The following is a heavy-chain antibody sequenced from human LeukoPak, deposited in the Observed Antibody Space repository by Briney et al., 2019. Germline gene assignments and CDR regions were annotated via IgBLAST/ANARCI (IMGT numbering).Heavy chain of an antibody. V-gene: IGHV1-46*01. CDR3: ARGGHIRTTVTSDAFDI. J-gene: IGHJ3*02. CDR1: GYIFTNYY. CDR2: INPSGGTT. D-gene: IGHD4-17*01. Sequence: ASVKVSCKASGYIFTNYYMHWVRQAPGQGLEWMGLINPSGGTTRYAQKFQGRVTMTRDMSTSTVYMELSSLRSEDTAVYYCARGGHIRTTVTSDAFDIWGPGTMVTVSS.